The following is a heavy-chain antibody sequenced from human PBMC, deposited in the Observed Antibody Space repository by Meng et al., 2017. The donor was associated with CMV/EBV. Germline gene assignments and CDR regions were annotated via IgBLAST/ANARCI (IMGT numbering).Heavy chain of an antibody. V-gene: IGHV4-4*02. CDR2: IYHSGST. Sequence: SETLSLTCAVSGGSISSSNWWSWVRQPPGKGLEWIREIYHSGSTNYNPSLKSRVTISVDKSKNQFSLKLSSVTAADTAVYYCARESRGYCSSTSCYWGDGMDVWGQGTTVTVSS. CDR1: GGSISSSNW. D-gene: IGHD2-2*01. CDR3: ARESRGYCSSTSCYWGDGMDV. J-gene: IGHJ6*02.